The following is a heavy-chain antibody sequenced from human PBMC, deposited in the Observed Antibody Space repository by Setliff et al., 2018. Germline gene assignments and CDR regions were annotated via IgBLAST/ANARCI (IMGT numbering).Heavy chain of an antibody. D-gene: IGHD3-22*01. CDR2: TIPIFGTT. CDR1: GGTFSSYG. V-gene: IGHV1-69*05. CDR3: VREGVDSRSSTDYRYYMDV. J-gene: IGHJ6*03. Sequence: SVKVSCKASGGTFSSYGISWVQQAPGQGLEWMGGTIPIFGTTDYAQKFQGRVTIITDESTSTALMQLSSLRSEDTAVYYCVREGVDSRSSTDYRYYMDVWG.